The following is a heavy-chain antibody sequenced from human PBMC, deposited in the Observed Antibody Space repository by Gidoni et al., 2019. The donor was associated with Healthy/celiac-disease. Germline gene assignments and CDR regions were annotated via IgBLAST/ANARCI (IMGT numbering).Heavy chain of an antibody. CDR3: AREGNSLYNWFDP. D-gene: IGHD4-4*01. V-gene: IGHV3-33*08. CDR2: IWYDGSNK. Sequence: QVQLVESGGGVVQPGRSLRLSCAASGFTFSSYGMHWVRQAPGKGLERVAVIWYDGSNKYYADSVKGRFTISRDNSKNTLYLQMNSLRAEDTAVYYCAREGNSLYNWFDPWGQGTLVTVSS. J-gene: IGHJ5*02. CDR1: GFTFSSYG.